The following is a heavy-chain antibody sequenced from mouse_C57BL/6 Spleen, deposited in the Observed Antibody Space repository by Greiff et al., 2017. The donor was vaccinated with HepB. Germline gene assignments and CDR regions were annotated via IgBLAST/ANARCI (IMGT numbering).Heavy chain of an antibody. CDR2: ISSGGDYI. V-gene: IGHV5-9-1*02. Sequence: EVKLVESGEGLVKPGGSLKLSCAASGFTFSSYAMSWVRQTPEKRLEWVAYISSGGDYIYYADTVKGRFTISRDNARNTLYLQMSSLKSEDTAMYYCTKTAQAFYYFDYWGQGTTLTVSS. CDR1: GFTFSSYA. CDR3: TKTAQAFYYFDY. J-gene: IGHJ2*01. D-gene: IGHD3-2*02.